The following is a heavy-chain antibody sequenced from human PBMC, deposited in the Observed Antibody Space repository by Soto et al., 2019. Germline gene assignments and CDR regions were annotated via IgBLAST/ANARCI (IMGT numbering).Heavy chain of an antibody. J-gene: IGHJ4*02. CDR1: GGTFSSYA. CDR2: IIPIFGTA. Sequence: QVQLVQSGAEVKKPGSSVKVSCKASGGTFSSYAISWVRQAPGQGLEWMGGIIPIFGTANYAQKFQGRVTITXXQXTXXAYMELSSLRSEDTAVYYCARAAYYYDSSGYTFGYWGQGTLVTVSS. CDR3: ARAAYYYDSSGYTFGY. D-gene: IGHD3-22*01. V-gene: IGHV1-69*05.